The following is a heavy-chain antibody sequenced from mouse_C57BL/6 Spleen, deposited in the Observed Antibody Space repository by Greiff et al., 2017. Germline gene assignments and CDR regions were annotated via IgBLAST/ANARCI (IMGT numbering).Heavy chain of an antibody. CDR1: GYAFTNYL. D-gene: IGHD1-1*01. CDR3: ARRATVVRGYFDY. CDR2: INPGSGGT. V-gene: IGHV1-54*01. J-gene: IGHJ2*01. Sequence: VQLQQSGAELVRPGTSVKVSCKASGYAFTNYLIEWVKQRPGQGLEWIGVINPGSGGTNYNEKFKGKATLTADKSSSTAYMQLSSLTSEVSAVYFCARRATVVRGYFDYWGQGTTLTVSS.